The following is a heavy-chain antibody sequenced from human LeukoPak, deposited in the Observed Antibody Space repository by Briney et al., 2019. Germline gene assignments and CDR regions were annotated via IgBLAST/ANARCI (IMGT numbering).Heavy chain of an antibody. CDR2: IYTSGST. CDR3: ARDLFHGYDILTGYGY. V-gene: IGHV4-4*07. D-gene: IGHD3-9*01. CDR1: GGSISSYY. Sequence: PETLSLTCTVSGGSISSYYWSWIRQPAGKGLEWIGRIYTSGSTNYNPSLKSRVTMSVDTSKNQFSLKLSSVTAADTAVYYCARDLFHGYDILTGYGYWGQGTLVTISS. J-gene: IGHJ4*02.